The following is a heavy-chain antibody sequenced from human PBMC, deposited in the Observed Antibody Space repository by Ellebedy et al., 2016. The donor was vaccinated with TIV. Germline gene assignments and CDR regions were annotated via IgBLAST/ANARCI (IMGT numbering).Heavy chain of an antibody. CDR1: GGSISSGGYY. Sequence: MPSETLSLTCTVSGGSISSGGYYWSWIRQHPGKGLEWIGYIYYSGSTYYNPSLKSRVTISVDTSKNQFSLKLSSVTAADTAVYYCAGNVPAAMPPYFDYWGQGTLVTVSS. CDR2: IYYSGST. D-gene: IGHD2-2*01. CDR3: AGNVPAAMPPYFDY. J-gene: IGHJ4*02. V-gene: IGHV4-31*03.